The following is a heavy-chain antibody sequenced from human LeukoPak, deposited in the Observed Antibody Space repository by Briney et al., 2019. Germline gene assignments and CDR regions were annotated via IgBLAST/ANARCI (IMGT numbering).Heavy chain of an antibody. CDR2: IHYTGST. Sequence: SETLSLTCTVPGGSISSHFWSWIRQPPGKGLEWIGYIHYTGSTNYNPSLKSRVTISVDTSKNQFSLKLSSVTAADTAVYYCARDGYSGSSLFDYWGQGTLVTVSS. CDR3: ARDGYSGSSLFDY. D-gene: IGHD1-26*01. J-gene: IGHJ4*02. CDR1: GGSISSHF. V-gene: IGHV4-59*11.